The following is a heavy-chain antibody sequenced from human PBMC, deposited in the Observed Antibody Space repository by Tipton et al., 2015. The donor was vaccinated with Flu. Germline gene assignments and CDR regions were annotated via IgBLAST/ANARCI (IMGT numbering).Heavy chain of an antibody. CDR2: IYYSGST. V-gene: IGHV4-59*01. CDR1: GGSFSSYY. Sequence: TLSLTCTVSGGSFSSYYWSWIRQPPGKRPEWIGHIYYSGSTNYNPALQSRVTISVDTSKNQFSLRRSSVTAADTAVYFCAADHYFGSRGYYWGQGKMVTVSS. J-gene: IGHJ4*02. CDR3: AADHYFGSRGYY. D-gene: IGHD3-9*01.